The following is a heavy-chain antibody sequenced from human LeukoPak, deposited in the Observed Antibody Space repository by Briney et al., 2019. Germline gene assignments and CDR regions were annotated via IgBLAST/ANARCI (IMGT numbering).Heavy chain of an antibody. Sequence: SETLSLTCTVSGGSISSYYWSWIRQPAGKGLEWIGRIYTSGSTNYNPSLKSRVTMSVDTSKNQFSLKLSSVTAADTAVYYCARGDGDSQTYYYYYGMDVWGQGTTVTVSS. CDR2: IYTSGST. V-gene: IGHV4-4*07. CDR1: GGSISSYY. D-gene: IGHD4-17*01. CDR3: ARGDGDSQTYYYYYGMDV. J-gene: IGHJ6*02.